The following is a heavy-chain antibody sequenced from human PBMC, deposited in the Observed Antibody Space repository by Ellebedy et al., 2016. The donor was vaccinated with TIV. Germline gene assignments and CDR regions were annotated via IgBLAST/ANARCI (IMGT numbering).Heavy chain of an antibody. V-gene: IGHV5-10-1*01. J-gene: IGHJ6*02. CDR3: ARHRAYSGSGSYEYGMDV. CDR1: GYNFTDYW. CDR2: IDPSDSYT. Sequence: PGGSLRLSCKGSGYNFTDYWISWVRQMPGKGLEWMGRIDPSDSYTKLNPSFQGHVTISGDKSINTAYVQWSSLKASDTAMYYCARHRAYSGSGSYEYGMDVWGQGTTVTVSS. D-gene: IGHD3-10*01.